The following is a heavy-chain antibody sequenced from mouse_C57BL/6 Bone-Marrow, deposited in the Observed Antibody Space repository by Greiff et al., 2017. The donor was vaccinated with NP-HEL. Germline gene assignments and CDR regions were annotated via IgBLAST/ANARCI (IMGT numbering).Heavy chain of an antibody. V-gene: IGHV14-4*01. Sequence: VQLKESGAELVRPGASVKLSCTASGFNIKDDYMHWVKQRPEQGLEWIGWIDPENGDTEYASKFQGKATITADTTSNTAYLQLSSLTTEDTAVYNCTTPYYYGHYFDYWGRGNTLTVSS. J-gene: IGHJ2*01. D-gene: IGHD1-1*01. CDR2: IDPENGDT. CDR3: TTPYYYGHYFDY. CDR1: GFNIKDDY.